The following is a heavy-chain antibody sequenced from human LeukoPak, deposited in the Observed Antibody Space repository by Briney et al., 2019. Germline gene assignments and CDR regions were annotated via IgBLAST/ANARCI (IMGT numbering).Heavy chain of an antibody. J-gene: IGHJ4*02. CDR1: GFTFSNYW. V-gene: IGHV3-7*03. D-gene: IGHD3-10*01. CDR3: ARDKSAGADTGSSFYY. CDR2: VKQDGSEK. Sequence: GGSLRLSCAASGFTFSNYWMTWVRQAPGKGLEWVASVKQDGSEKYYVDSVKGRFTFSRDNAKNSLYLQMDSLRAEDTAVYYCARDKSAGADTGSSFYYWGQGALVTVSS.